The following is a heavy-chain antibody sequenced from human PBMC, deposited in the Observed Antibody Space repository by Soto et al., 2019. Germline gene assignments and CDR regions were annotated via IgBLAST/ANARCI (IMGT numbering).Heavy chain of an antibody. CDR3: ARERRVVTAIQQVVSFDY. CDR2: IYDGGST. D-gene: IGHD2-21*02. Sequence: DVQLVESGGGLAQPGGSLRLSCAVSGFTVSNNYMSWVRQAPGKGLEWVSVIYDGGSTYYADSVKGRFIISRDNSKNTLYLQMSSLRAEDTAVYYCARERRVVTAIQQVVSFDYWGQGTLVTVSS. V-gene: IGHV3-66*01. J-gene: IGHJ4*02. CDR1: GFTVSNNY.